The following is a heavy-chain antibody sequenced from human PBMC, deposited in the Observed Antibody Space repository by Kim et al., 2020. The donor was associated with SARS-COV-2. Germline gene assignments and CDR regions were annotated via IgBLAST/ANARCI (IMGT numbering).Heavy chain of an antibody. Sequence: GGSLRLSCAACGFTVSSNYMSWVRQAPGKGLEWVSVIYSGGSTYYADSVKGRFTISRDNSKNTLYLQMNSLRAEDTAVYYCARDRGYGDYEFDYWGQGTLVTVSS. V-gene: IGHV3-53*01. J-gene: IGHJ4*02. CDR2: IYSGGST. CDR3: ARDRGYGDYEFDY. D-gene: IGHD4-17*01. CDR1: GFTVSSNY.